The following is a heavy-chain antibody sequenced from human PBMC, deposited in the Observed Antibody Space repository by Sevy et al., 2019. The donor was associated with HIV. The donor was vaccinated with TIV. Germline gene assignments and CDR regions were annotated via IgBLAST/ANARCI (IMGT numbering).Heavy chain of an antibody. D-gene: IGHD6-25*01. V-gene: IGHV3-74*01. CDR2: ISDDGIST. CDR3: HAASQGS. Sequence: GGSLRLSCAASGFSFNSYSMHWVRQAPGKGLEWVSHISDDGISTTYADSVKGRFTISRDNAKNTLYLQMNSLRAEDTAVYYCHAASQGSWGQGTLVTVSS. J-gene: IGHJ5*02. CDR1: GFSFNSYS.